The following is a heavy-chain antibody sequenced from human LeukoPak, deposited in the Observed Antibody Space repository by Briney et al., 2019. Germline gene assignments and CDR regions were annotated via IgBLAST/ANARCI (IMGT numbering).Heavy chain of an antibody. CDR3: ARDRHTAMVHYYYYMDV. Sequence: GGSLRLSCAGSGFTFSNYSINWVRQAPGKGLEWVSSISPSSHYIYYADSVRGRFTISRDNARNSLYLQTNSLRDEDTAVYYCARDRHTAMVHYYYYMDVWGTGTTVTVSS. D-gene: IGHD5-18*01. CDR2: ISPSSHYI. J-gene: IGHJ6*03. V-gene: IGHV3-21*04. CDR1: GFTFSNYS.